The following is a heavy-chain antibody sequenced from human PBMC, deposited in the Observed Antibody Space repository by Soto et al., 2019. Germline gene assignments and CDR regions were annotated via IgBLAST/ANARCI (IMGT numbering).Heavy chain of an antibody. D-gene: IGHD6-25*01. V-gene: IGHV3-30*18. CDR1: GFTFSSYG. J-gene: IGHJ6*02. Sequence: GGSLRLSCAASGFTFSSYGMHWVRQAPGKGLEWVAVISYDGSNKYYADSVKGRFTISRDNSKNTLYLQMNSLRAEDTAVYYCAKDLGGGGMDVWGQGTTVTVSS. CDR2: ISYDGSNK. CDR3: AKDLGGGGMDV.